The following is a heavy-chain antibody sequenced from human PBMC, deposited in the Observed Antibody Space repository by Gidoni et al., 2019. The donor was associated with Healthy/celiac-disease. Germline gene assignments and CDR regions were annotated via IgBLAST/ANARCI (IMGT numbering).Heavy chain of an antibody. CDR2: ISSSGSTI. CDR1: GFTFSSYE. V-gene: IGHV3-48*03. D-gene: IGHD3-16*01. Sequence: EVQLVESGGGLVQPGGSLRLSCAASGFTFSSYEMNWVRQAPGKGLEWVSYISSSGSTIYSADSVKGRFTISRDNAKNSLYLQMNSLSAEDTAVYYCARAGGYYYGMDVWGQGPTVTVSS. J-gene: IGHJ6*02. CDR3: ARAGGYYYGMDV.